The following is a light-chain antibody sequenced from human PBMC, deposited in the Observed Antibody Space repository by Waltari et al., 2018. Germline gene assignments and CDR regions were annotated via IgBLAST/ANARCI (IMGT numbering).Light chain of an antibody. J-gene: IGKJ5*01. CDR3: QQYSSWPQT. CDR2: KAS. CDR1: QSISSW. V-gene: IGKV1-5*03. Sequence: DIQMTQSPSTLSASVGDRVTITCRASQSISSWLAWYQQKPGKAPKLLIYKASSLESGVPSRFSGSGSGTEFTLTISSLQPDDFATYYCQQYSSWPQTFGQGTRLEIK.